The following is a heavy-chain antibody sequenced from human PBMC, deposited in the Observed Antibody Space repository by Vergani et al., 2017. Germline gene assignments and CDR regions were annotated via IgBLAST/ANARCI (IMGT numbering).Heavy chain of an antibody. CDR3: VRGEYCTSTICEGNFDS. CDR2: IDYSGST. D-gene: IGHD2-2*01. V-gene: IGHV4-30-4*08. CDR1: GGSIRSDEFY. J-gene: IGHJ4*02. Sequence: QVQLQESGPGLVKPSQTLSLTCTVSGGSIRSDEFYWNWIRQPPGKGLEWIGYIDYSGSTYYNPSLKSRLTMSVDASKNQFSLKLTSVTAADTAVYYCVRGEYCTSTICEGNFDSWGQGTLVTVSS.